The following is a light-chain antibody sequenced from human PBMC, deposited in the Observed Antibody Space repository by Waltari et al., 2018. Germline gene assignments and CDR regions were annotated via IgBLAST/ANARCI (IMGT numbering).Light chain of an antibody. Sequence: QSALTQPASVSGSPGQSITISCTGTSSDVGAYNSVSWYQQHPGKAPQLMIYEVSNRPSGSSNLFSGSKSGYTASLTISGLQAEDEAEYYCSSYTSSTTLLYVFGTGTKVTVL. CDR3: SSYTSSTTLLYV. CDR1: SSDVGAYNS. J-gene: IGLJ1*01. V-gene: IGLV2-14*01. CDR2: EVS.